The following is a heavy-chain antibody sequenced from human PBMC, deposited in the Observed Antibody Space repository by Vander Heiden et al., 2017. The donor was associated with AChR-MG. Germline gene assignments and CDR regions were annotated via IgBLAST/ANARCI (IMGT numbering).Heavy chain of an antibody. V-gene: IGHV3-23*01. Sequence: EVQLLESGGGLVQPGGSLRLSCAASGFAFSAYAMTWFRQAPGKGLEWVSSLTGSGDRTYYADSVKGRFTISRDNSKNTLYLQMNSLRAEDTALYYCSKDRDIRFAEYFDYWGQGTLVTVSS. D-gene: IGHD3-10*01. CDR2: LTGSGDRT. CDR1: GFAFSAYA. J-gene: IGHJ4*02. CDR3: SKDRDIRFAEYFDY.